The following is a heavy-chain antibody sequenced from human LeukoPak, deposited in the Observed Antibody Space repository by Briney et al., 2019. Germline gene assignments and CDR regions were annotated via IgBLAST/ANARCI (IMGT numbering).Heavy chain of an antibody. V-gene: IGHV3-11*06. CDR3: ARDRSSGWLGDYYYGMDV. CDR1: GFTFSDYY. Sequence: PGGSLRLSCAASGFTFSDYYMSWIRQAPGKGLEWVSYISSSSSYTNYADSVKGRFTISRDNAKNSLYLQMNSLRVEDTAVYYCARDRSSGWLGDYYYGMDVWGKGTTVTVSS. J-gene: IGHJ6*04. D-gene: IGHD6-19*01. CDR2: ISSSSSYT.